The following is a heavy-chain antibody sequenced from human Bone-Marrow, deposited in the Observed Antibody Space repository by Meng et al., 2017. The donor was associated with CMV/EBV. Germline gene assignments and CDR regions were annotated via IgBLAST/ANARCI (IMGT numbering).Heavy chain of an antibody. D-gene: IGHD1-26*01. CDR1: GFTFSSYG. Sequence: GESLKISCAASGFTFSSYGMHWVRQAPGKGLEWVAFIRYDGKNTNYADSVKGQFTISRDNSRNTLYLQMSSLRAEDTAVYYCAKRRDTWELHYWGQGTLVTVSS. V-gene: IGHV3-30*02. CDR2: IRYDGKNT. J-gene: IGHJ4*02. CDR3: AKRRDTWELHY.